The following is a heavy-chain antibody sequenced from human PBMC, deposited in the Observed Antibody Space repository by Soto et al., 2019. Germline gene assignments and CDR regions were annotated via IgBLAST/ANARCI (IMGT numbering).Heavy chain of an antibody. V-gene: IGHV6-1*01. D-gene: IGHD2-21*01. CDR2: TYYRSKWYN. CDR3: EGLASFRGMAV. Sequence: SQTLSLTCVISGNSVPSNSAAWIWIRQSPSRGLEWLGRTYYRSKWYNDYAVSVKSRITINPDTSKNQFSLHLDSVIPEDTAVYYCEGLASFRGMAVSGQGTLVSVSS. J-gene: IGHJ6*02. CDR1: GNSVPSNSAA.